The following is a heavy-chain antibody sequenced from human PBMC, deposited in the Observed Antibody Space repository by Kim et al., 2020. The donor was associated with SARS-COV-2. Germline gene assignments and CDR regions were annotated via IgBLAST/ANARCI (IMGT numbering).Heavy chain of an antibody. CDR3: ARGAPGY. V-gene: IGHV4-34*01. Sequence: NHTGPTSYNPSLKSRVSILMDTSKRQFSLKLRSVTAADTAVYYCARGAPGYWGQGSLVTVSS. CDR2: NHTGPT. J-gene: IGHJ4*02.